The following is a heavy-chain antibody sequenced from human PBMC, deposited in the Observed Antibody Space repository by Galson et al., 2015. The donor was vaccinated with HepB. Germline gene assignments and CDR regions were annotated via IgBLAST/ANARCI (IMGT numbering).Heavy chain of an antibody. Sequence: SCKASVYTFTSYAMNWVRQAPGQGLEWMGWINTNTGNPTYAQGFTGRFVFSLDTSVSTAYLQISSLKAEDTAVYYCALLCSGGSCYPDYWGQGTLVTVSS. CDR2: INTNTGNP. CDR1: VYTFTSYA. V-gene: IGHV7-4-1*02. CDR3: ALLCSGGSCYPDY. D-gene: IGHD2-15*01. J-gene: IGHJ4*02.